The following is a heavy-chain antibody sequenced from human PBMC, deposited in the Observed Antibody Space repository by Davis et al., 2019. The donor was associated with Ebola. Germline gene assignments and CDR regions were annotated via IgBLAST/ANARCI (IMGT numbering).Heavy chain of an antibody. V-gene: IGHV4-34*01. CDR2: INHSGST. CDR3: ARRRIGGSGYYPA. Sequence: GALRLSCAASGFTFSDYYMSWIRQPPGKGLEWIGEINHSGSTNYNPSLKSRVTISVDTSKNQLSLKLSSVTAADTAVYYCARRRIGGSGYYPAWGQGTLVTVSS. J-gene: IGHJ5*02. D-gene: IGHD3-3*01. CDR1: GFTFSDYY.